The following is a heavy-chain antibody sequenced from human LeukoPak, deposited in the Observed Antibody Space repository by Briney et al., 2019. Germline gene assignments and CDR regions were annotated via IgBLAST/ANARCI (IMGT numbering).Heavy chain of an antibody. CDR1: GGTFSSYA. J-gene: IGHJ6*03. Sequence: ASVKVSCKASGGTFSSYAISWVRQAPGQGLEWMGGIIPIFGTASYAQKFQGRVTITADESTSTAYMELSSLRSEDTAVYYCARVPYGGNSGAYYYMDVWGKGTTVTVSS. CDR2: IIPIFGTA. D-gene: IGHD4-23*01. CDR3: ARVPYGGNSGAYYYMDV. V-gene: IGHV1-69*13.